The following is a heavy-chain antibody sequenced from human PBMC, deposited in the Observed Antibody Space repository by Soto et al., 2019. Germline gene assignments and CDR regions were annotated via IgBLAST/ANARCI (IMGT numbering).Heavy chain of an antibody. Sequence: QMQVVESGGGLVKPGGSLRLSCAASGFNFSDYYMSWLRQAPGKGPEWLSYISSSSTYTNYADSVQGRFTISRDNAKNSLYLQLFVLRAGATAVYYCVREHYDILPGSGGFDPWGQGTLVTVSS. J-gene: IGHJ5*02. CDR2: ISSSSTYT. CDR1: GFNFSDYY. CDR3: VREHYDILPGSGGFDP. V-gene: IGHV3-11*06. D-gene: IGHD3-9*01.